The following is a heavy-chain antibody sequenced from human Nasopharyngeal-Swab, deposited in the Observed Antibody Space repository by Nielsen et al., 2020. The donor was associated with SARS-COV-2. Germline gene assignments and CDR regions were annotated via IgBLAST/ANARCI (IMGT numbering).Heavy chain of an antibody. J-gene: IGHJ6*02. CDR3: AREDYYDSSGYPPYYYYGMDV. D-gene: IGHD3-22*01. V-gene: IGHV1-46*01. CDR2: INPSGGST. Sequence: WVRQAPGQGLEWMGIINPSGGSTSYAQKFQGRVTMTRDTPTSTVYMELSSLRSEDTVVYYCAREDYYDSSGYPPYYYYGMDVWGQGTTVTVSS.